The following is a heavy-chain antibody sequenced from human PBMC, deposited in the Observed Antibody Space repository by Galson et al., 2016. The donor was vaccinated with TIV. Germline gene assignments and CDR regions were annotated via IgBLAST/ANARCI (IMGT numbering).Heavy chain of an antibody. CDR2: IYSGGDT. CDR1: GFTVNAYH. D-gene: IGHD4-17*01. V-gene: IGHV3-53*01. Sequence: SLRLSCAVSGFTVNAYHMSWVRQAPGKGLEWVSVIYSGGDTYYSDYVKGRFTISRDNSKNTVHLQMNSRRVEETAVYYCARKDSSVHGDLRGAFDVWGQGTKVIVSS. J-gene: IGHJ3*01. CDR3: ARKDSSVHGDLRGAFDV.